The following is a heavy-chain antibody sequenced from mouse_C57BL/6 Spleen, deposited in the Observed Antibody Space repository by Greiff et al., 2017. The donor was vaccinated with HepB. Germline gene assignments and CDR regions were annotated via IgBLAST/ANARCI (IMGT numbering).Heavy chain of an antibody. Sequence: EVKLVESGEGLLKPGGSLKLSCAASGFTFSSYAMSWVRQTPEKRLEWVAYISSGGDYIYYADTVKGRFTISRDNARNTLYLQMSSLKSEDTAMYYCTRETTGDAMDYWGQGTSVTVSS. CDR3: TRETTGDAMDY. D-gene: IGHD4-1*02. CDR1: GFTFSSYA. V-gene: IGHV5-9-1*02. J-gene: IGHJ4*01. CDR2: ISSGGDYI.